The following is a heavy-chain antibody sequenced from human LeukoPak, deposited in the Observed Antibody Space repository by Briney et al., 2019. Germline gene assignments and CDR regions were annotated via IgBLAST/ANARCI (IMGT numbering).Heavy chain of an antibody. Sequence: GESLKISCKGSGYSFTSYWIGWVRQLPGKSLEWMGIIYPGDSDTRYSPSFQGQVTISADKSISTAYLQWSSLKASDTAMYYCARLGAAAGNWFDPWGQGTLVTVSS. CDR3: ARLGAAAGNWFDP. CDR2: IYPGDSDT. V-gene: IGHV5-51*01. CDR1: GYSFTSYW. J-gene: IGHJ5*02. D-gene: IGHD6-13*01.